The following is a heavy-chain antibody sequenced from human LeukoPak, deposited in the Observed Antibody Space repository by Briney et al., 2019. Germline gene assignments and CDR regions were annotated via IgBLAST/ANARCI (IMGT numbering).Heavy chain of an antibody. CDR2: IFPILNVA. CDR3: TREGVYSPDGSGYHRDAFDI. Sequence: GSSVKVSCKASGGSFNSYVITWVRQAPGQGLEWMGRIFPILNVANFAQKFQGRVTITADKSTNTAHMELSSLRSEDTAVYYCTREGVYSPDGSGYHRDAFDIWGQGTVVTVSS. V-gene: IGHV1-69*04. J-gene: IGHJ3*02. CDR1: GGSFNSYV. D-gene: IGHD3-22*01.